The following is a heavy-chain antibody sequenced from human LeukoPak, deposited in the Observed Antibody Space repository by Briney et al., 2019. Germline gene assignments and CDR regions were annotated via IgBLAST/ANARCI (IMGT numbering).Heavy chain of an antibody. CDR1: GGTFSSYA. D-gene: IGHD1/OR15-1a*01. V-gene: IGHV1-69*13. CDR2: IIPIFGTA. CDR3: ATSTKGDYFDY. J-gene: IGHJ4*02. Sequence: ASVKVSCKASGGTFSSYAISWVRQAPGQGLEWMGGIIPIFGTANYAQKFQGRVTITADESTSTAYMELSSLRSEDTAVYYCATSTKGDYFDYWGQGTLVTVSS.